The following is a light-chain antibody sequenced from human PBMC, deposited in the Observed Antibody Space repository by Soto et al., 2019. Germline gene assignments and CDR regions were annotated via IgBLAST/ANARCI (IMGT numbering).Light chain of an antibody. CDR2: VNSDGSH. CDR1: SGHSSYA. V-gene: IGLV4-69*01. Sequence: QLVLTQSPSASASLGASVKLSCTLSSGHSSYAIAWHQQQPEKGPRYLMKVNSDGSHSKGDGIPDRFSGSSSGAERYLTISSLQSEDAADYYCQTWGAGIHVFGGGTKLTVL. J-gene: IGLJ2*01. CDR3: QTWGAGIHV.